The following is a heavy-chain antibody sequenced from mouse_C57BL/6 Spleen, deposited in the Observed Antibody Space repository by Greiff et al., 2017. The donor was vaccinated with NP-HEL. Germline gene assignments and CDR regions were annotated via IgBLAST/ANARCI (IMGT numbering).Heavy chain of an antibody. D-gene: IGHD1-1*01. Sequence: EVQLQESGGGLVQPKGSLKLSCAASGFSFNTYAMNWVRQAPGKGLEWVARIRSKSNNYATYYADSVKDRFTISRDDSESMLYLQMNNLKTEDTAMYYCVRLHGSSWHYAMDYWGQGTSVTVSS. CDR1: GFSFNTYA. V-gene: IGHV10-1*01. J-gene: IGHJ4*01. CDR2: IRSKSNNYAT. CDR3: VRLHGSSWHYAMDY.